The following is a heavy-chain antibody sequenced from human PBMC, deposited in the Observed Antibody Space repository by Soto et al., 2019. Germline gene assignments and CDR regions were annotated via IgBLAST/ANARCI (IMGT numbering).Heavy chain of an antibody. CDR3: ARDQGDADRSGYSFYY. Sequence: PGGSLRLSCAASGFTFSSYGMHWVRQAPGKGLEWVAVIWYDGSNKYYADSVKGRFTISRDNSKNTLYLQMNSLRAADTAVYYCARDQGDADRSGYSFYYWGQGTQVTVSS. CDR2: IWYDGSNK. J-gene: IGHJ4*02. D-gene: IGHD3-22*01. CDR1: GFTFSSYG. V-gene: IGHV3-33*01.